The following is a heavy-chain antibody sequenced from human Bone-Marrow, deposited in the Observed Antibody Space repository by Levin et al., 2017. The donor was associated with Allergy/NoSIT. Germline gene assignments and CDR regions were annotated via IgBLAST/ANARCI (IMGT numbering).Heavy chain of an antibody. J-gene: IGHJ5*02. CDR1: GYTFTSYD. V-gene: IGHV1-8*01. D-gene: IGHD2-2*01. Sequence: GESLKISCKASGYTFTSYDMNWVRQATGQGLEWMGWMNPISGNTGYAQKFQGRVTMTMTTSINTAYMELSSLSSEDTAVYYCARVRSRGSYWFDPWGQGTLVTVSS. CDR2: MNPISGNT. CDR3: ARVRSRGSYWFDP.